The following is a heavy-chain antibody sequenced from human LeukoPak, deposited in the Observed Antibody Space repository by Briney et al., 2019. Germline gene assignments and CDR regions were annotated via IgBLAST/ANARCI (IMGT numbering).Heavy chain of an antibody. V-gene: IGHV4-4*07. D-gene: IGHD6-13*01. CDR2: IHTSGST. CDR1: GGSISSYY. CDR3: ARGRPRDSSIWYVDY. Sequence: PSETLSLTCIVSGGSISSYYWNWIRQPAGKGLEWIGRIHTSGSTNYNPSLNSRVTMSVDTSKNQFSLKLSSVTAADTAVYYCARGRPRDSSIWYVDYWGQGTLVTVSS. J-gene: IGHJ4*02.